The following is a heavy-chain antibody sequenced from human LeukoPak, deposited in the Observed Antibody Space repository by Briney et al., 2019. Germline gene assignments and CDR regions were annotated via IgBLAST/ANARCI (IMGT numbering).Heavy chain of an antibody. V-gene: IGHV3-30*18. CDR3: AKYSSSSNDYYGMDV. D-gene: IGHD6-6*01. Sequence: GRSLRLSCAASGFTFSSYGMHWVRQAPGKGREWVAVISYDGSNKYYADSVKGRFPISRDNSNNTLYLQMNSLRAEDTAVYYCAKYSSSSNDYYGMDVWGQGTTVTVSS. CDR1: GFTFSSYG. J-gene: IGHJ6*02. CDR2: ISYDGSNK.